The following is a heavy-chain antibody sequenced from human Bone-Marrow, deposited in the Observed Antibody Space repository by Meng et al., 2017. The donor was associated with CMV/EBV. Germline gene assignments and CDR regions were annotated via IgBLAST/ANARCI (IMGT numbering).Heavy chain of an antibody. D-gene: IGHD6-19*01. CDR3: ARDLESSGWPRHL. CDR2: MNPNSGNT. V-gene: IGHV1-8*01. Sequence: ASVKVSCKASGYTFTSYDINWVRQATGQGLEWMGWMNPNSGNTGYAQKFQGRVTMTRNTSISTAYMELSSLRSDDTAVYYCARDLESSGWPRHLWGQGTLVTVSS. J-gene: IGHJ5*02. CDR1: GYTFTSYD.